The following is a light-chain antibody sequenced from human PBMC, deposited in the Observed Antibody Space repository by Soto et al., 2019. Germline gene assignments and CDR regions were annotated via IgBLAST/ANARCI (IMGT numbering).Light chain of an antibody. CDR3: QQYGGSPRT. Sequence: PVTLSVSPGEIATLSCRASQFVSSNLAWYQQKPGQAPRLLIHGASNRATGIPDRFSGSGSGTDFTLTISRLEPEDFAVYYCQQYGGSPRTFGQGTKVDIK. CDR1: QFVSSN. V-gene: IGKV3-20*01. J-gene: IGKJ1*01. CDR2: GAS.